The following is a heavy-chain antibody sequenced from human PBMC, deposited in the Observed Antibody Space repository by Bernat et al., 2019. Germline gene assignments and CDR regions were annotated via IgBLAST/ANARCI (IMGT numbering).Heavy chain of an antibody. J-gene: IGHJ6*02. CDR2: ISGSGGST. D-gene: IGHD6-19*01. CDR3: AKRQWLVLDYYYGMDV. CDR1: GFTFSSYA. V-gene: IGHV3-23*04. Sequence: VQLVESGGGVVQPGRSLRLSCAASGFTFSSYAMSWVRQAPGKGLEWVSAISGSGGSTYYADSVKGRFTISRDNSKNTLYLQMNSLRAEDTAVYYCAKRQWLVLDYYYGMDVWGQGTTVTVSS.